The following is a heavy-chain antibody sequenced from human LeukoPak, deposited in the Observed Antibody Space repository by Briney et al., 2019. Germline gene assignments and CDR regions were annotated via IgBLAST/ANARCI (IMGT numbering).Heavy chain of an antibody. CDR3: TKGELLLSASDF. Sequence: GGSLRLSCAASGITFSSCVMSWVRQAPMKGLERVSGISVSGAGTYYVDSVRGRFTISRDNSKNTLYLQMNSLRAEDTAVYYCTKGELLLSASDFWGQGTLVTVSS. D-gene: IGHD2-15*01. V-gene: IGHV3-23*01. CDR1: GITFSSCV. CDR2: ISVSGAGT. J-gene: IGHJ4*02.